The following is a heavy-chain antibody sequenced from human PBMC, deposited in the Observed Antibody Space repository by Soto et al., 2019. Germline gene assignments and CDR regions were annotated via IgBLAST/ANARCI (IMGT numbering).Heavy chain of an antibody. J-gene: IGHJ4*02. CDR2: IKPSSGET. Sequence: GASVKVSCKASGYTFRTYDINWVRQASGQGLEWVGWIKPSSGETGYAQSFQGRLSLTKDTSINTAYMELTSLRPDDTAVYYCARKRVVDPRPFESWGQGTLVIVS. V-gene: IGHV1-8*01. CDR3: ARKRVVDPRPFES. CDR1: GYTFRTYD. D-gene: IGHD2-15*01.